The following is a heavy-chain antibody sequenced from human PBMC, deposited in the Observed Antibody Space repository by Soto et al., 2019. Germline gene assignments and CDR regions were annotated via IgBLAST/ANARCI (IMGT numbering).Heavy chain of an antibody. CDR2: MNQDGSEK. Sequence: PGGSLRLSCVASGFTFSSYYMTWVRQAPGEGLEWVANMNQDGSEKYYVDSVKGRFIISRDNTENSLYLEMSSLRADDTAIYYCARDNLAPFCVVYFDYWGQGTLVTVSS. J-gene: IGHJ4*02. CDR3: ARDNLAPFCVVYFDY. D-gene: IGHD2-8*02. V-gene: IGHV3-7*05. CDR1: GFTFSSYY.